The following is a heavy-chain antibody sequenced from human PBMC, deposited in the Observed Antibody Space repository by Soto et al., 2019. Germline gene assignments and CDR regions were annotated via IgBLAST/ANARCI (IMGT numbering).Heavy chain of an antibody. CDR1: GFTFSSYW. CDR3: ARVRRLGIGYYFDY. V-gene: IGHV3-74*01. Sequence: GGSLRLSCAASGFTFSSYWMHWVRQAPGKGLVWVSRINSDGSSTSYADSVKGRFTISRDNAKNTLYLQMNSLRAEDTAVYYCARVRRLGIGYYFDYWGQGTLVTVSS. J-gene: IGHJ4*02. CDR2: INSDGSST. D-gene: IGHD7-27*01.